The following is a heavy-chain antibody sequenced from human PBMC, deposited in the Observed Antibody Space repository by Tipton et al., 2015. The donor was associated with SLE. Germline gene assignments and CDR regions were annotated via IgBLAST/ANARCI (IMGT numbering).Heavy chain of an antibody. CDR3: AKDSERLFDY. D-gene: IGHD6-25*01. Sequence: SLRLSCAASGFPFSSYAMHWVRQAPGKGLEWVAFIRDDGSNKYADSVKGRFTISRDNSKNTLYLQMNSLRAEDTAVYYCAKDSERLFDYWGQGTLVTVSS. CDR1: GFPFSSYA. J-gene: IGHJ4*02. V-gene: IGHV3-30*02. CDR2: IRDDGSNK.